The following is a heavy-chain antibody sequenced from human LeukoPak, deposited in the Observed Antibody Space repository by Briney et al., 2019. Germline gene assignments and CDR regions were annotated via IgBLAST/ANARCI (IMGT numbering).Heavy chain of an antibody. CDR3: AKYRGFGDSYDS. Sequence: GGSLRLSCTASGFTFSSYAMSWVRQAPGKGLEWVSAISGSGGSTYYADSVKGRFTISRDTSKNTLYLEMNSLRVEDAAVYYCAKYRGFGDSYDSWGQGTLVTVSS. J-gene: IGHJ4*02. D-gene: IGHD3-10*01. V-gene: IGHV3-23*01. CDR1: GFTFSSYA. CDR2: ISGSGGST.